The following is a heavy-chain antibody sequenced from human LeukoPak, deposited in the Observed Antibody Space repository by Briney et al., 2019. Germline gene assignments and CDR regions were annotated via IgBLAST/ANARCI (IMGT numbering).Heavy chain of an antibody. Sequence: KTGGSLRLSCAASGFTITNARMGWVRQAPGKGLEWVGLIKSKIDGGTTDFAAPAKGRFTTSIDDSKHTLYLQMNSLKSEDTGVYYCTTGYGHSDFDYWGQGTLVTVSS. D-gene: IGHD3-3*02. CDR1: GFTITNAR. J-gene: IGHJ4*02. CDR3: TTGYGHSDFDY. V-gene: IGHV3-15*01. CDR2: IKSKIDGGTT.